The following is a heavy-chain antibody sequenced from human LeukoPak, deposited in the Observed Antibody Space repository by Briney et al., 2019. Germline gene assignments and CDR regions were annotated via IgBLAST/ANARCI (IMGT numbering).Heavy chain of an antibody. CDR1: GYSFSTYW. J-gene: IGHJ4*02. CDR3: TRQTPLQTVIDY. D-gene: IGHD3-10*01. CDR2: IYPRDSDT. Sequence: GESLKISCQGSGYSFSTYWIGWVRQMPGKGLEWMGLIYPRDSDTIYSPSFQGQVTISADRSINTAYLHWSRLTVSDTAMYYCTRQTPLQTVIDYWGQGTLVTVSS. V-gene: IGHV5-51*01.